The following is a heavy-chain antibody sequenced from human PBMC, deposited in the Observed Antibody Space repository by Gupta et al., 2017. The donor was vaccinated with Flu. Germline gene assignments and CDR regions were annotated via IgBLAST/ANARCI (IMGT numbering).Heavy chain of an antibody. CDR1: GFTFSRHS. CDR2: ISSSSSYI. V-gene: IGHV3-21*01. D-gene: IGHD3-22*01. CDR3: ARDNYYDSSGYYLSPANFDY. Sequence: EVQLVESGGGLVKPGGSLRLSCAASGFTFSRHSKNGVRQAPGKGLEWVSSISSSSSYIYYADAVKGRFTIARDNAKNSLYLQRNSLRAEDTAVYYCARDNYYDSSGYYLSPANFDYWGQGTLVTVSS. J-gene: IGHJ4*02.